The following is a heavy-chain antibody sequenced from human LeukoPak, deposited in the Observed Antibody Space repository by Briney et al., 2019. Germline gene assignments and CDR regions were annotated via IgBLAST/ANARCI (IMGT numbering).Heavy chain of an antibody. CDR2: IYTSGST. CDR3: ARAGRVWAFDI. Sequence: SETLSLTCTVSGGSISSGSYYWSWIRQPAGKGLEWIGRIYTSGSTNYNPSLKSRVTISVDTSKNQFSLKLSSVTAADTAVYYCARAGRVWAFDIWGQGTMVTVSS. D-gene: IGHD6-6*01. V-gene: IGHV4-61*02. CDR1: GGSISSGSYY. J-gene: IGHJ3*02.